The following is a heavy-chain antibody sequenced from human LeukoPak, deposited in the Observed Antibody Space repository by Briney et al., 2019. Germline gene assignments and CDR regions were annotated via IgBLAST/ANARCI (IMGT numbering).Heavy chain of an antibody. Sequence: ASVKVSCKASGYTFTSYYMHWVRQAPGQGLEWMGIINPSGGSTSYAQKFQGRVTMTRDTSTSTVYMELSSLRSEDTAVYYCAREKTTVTEGSWFDPWGQGTLVTVSS. V-gene: IGHV1-46*01. J-gene: IGHJ5*02. CDR3: AREKTTVTEGSWFDP. D-gene: IGHD4-17*01. CDR2: INPSGGST. CDR1: GYTFTSYY.